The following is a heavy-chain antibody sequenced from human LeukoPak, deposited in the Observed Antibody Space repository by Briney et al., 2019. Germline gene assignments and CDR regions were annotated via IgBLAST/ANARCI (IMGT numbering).Heavy chain of an antibody. V-gene: IGHV3-23*01. J-gene: IGHJ6*02. Sequence: PGGSLRPSCAASGFIFRNFAMSWVRQAPGKGLEWVSTISGSAGGTYYADSVKGRFTTTRDNSKNTLDLQMNSLRAEDTAVYYCAKDLRPIVVLSSYFSYGMDVWGQGTTVTVSS. CDR2: ISGSAGGT. CDR3: AKDLRPIVVLSSYFSYGMDV. D-gene: IGHD3-22*01. CDR1: GFIFRNFA.